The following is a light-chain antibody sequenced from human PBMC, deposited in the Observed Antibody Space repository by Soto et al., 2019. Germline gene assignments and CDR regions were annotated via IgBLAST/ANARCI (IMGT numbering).Light chain of an antibody. CDR3: HQHETSPPT. V-gene: IGKV3-20*01. CDR2: GAS. J-gene: IGKJ3*01. Sequence: EIVLTQSPGTLSLSPGESGILSCRTSQTVNSPYLAWYQQKPGQAPRLLISGASTRATGIPDRFSGSGSGTEFTLTISRLESEDFAVYYCHQHETSPPTVGPGTKVDVK. CDR1: QTVNSPY.